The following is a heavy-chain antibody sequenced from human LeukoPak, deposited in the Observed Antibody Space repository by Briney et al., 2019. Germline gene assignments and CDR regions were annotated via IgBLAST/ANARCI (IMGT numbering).Heavy chain of an antibody. CDR3: ARDPSYDFWSGYPSPPFDY. J-gene: IGHJ4*02. CDR1: GGTFSSYA. V-gene: IGHV1-18*01. CDR2: ISAYNGNT. Sequence: ASVKVSCKASGGTFSSYAISRVRQAPGQGLEWMGWISAYNGNTNYAQKLQDRVTMTTDTSTSTAYMELRSLRADDTAVYYCARDPSYDFWSGYPSPPFDYWGQGTLVTVSS. D-gene: IGHD3-3*01.